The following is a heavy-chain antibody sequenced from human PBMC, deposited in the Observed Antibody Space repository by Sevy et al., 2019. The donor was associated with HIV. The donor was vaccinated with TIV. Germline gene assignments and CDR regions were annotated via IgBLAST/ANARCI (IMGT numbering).Heavy chain of an antibody. D-gene: IGHD2-2*01. CDR1: GYTFTGYY. Sequence: ASVKVSCKASGYTFTGYYMHWVRQAPGQGLEWMGWINPNSGGTNYAQKFQGWVTMTRDTSISTAYMELSRLRSDDTAVYYCARGSYCSSTSFRTPYYYYYYMDVWGKGTTVTVSS. CDR3: ARGSYCSSTSFRTPYYYYYYMDV. J-gene: IGHJ6*03. CDR2: INPNSGGT. V-gene: IGHV1-2*04.